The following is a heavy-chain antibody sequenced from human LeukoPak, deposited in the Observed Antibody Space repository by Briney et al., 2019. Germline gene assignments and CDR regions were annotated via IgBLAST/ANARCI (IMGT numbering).Heavy chain of an antibody. CDR1: GYNFATYW. J-gene: IGHJ4*02. D-gene: IGHD3-10*01. CDR2: IYPSDSGT. Sequence: GESLKISCKTSGYNFATYWIGWVRQMPGKGLEWMGIIYPSDSGTRYSPSFQGQVTISADESINTAYLQWSSLKASDTAIYYCARRDRGAFSPTYWGQGTLVTVSS. V-gene: IGHV5-51*01. CDR3: ARRDRGAFSPTY.